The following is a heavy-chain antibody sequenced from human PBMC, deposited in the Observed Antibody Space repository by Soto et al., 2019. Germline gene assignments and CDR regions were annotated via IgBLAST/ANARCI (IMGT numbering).Heavy chain of an antibody. V-gene: IGHV3-23*01. CDR3: AKLSSPINDLAEPGPDY. CDR2: VSRRGVNT. CDR1: EFIFSSFA. J-gene: IGHJ4*02. D-gene: IGHD6-13*01. Sequence: GGSLRLSCVVSEFIFSSFALSWVRLAPGKGLEWVAAVSRRGVNTYYADSVKGRFTVSRENAKNTLYLQMNSLRAEDTAVYYCAKLSSPINDLAEPGPDYWGQGTLVTVSS.